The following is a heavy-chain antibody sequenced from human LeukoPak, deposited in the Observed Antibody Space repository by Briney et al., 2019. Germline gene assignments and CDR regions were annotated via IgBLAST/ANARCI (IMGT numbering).Heavy chain of an antibody. CDR2: ISGSGGST. V-gene: IGHV3-23*01. CDR3: AKAKGSGLKYYFDY. Sequence: PGGSLRLSCAASGFTFSNAWMSWVRQAPGKGLEWVSAISGSGGSTYYADSVKGRFTISRDNSKNTLYLQMNSLRAEDTAVYYCAKAKGSGLKYYFDYWGQGTLVTVSS. CDR1: GFTFSNAW. J-gene: IGHJ4*02. D-gene: IGHD6-19*01.